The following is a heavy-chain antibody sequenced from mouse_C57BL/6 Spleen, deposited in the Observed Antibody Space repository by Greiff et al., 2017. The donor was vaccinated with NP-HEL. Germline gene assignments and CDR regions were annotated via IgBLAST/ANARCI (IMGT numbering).Heavy chain of an antibody. CDR1: GYTFTSYW. Sequence: QVQLQQPGAELVKPGASVKLSCKASGYTFTSYWMHWVKQRPGQGLEWIVIIHPNSGSTYYNEKFKSKATLTVAKSSSTAYMQLSSLTSEDSAVYYCARQTAQALCDYWGQGTTLTVSA. CDR3: ARQTAQALCDY. J-gene: IGHJ2*01. V-gene: IGHV1-64*01. D-gene: IGHD3-2*02. CDR2: IHPNSGST.